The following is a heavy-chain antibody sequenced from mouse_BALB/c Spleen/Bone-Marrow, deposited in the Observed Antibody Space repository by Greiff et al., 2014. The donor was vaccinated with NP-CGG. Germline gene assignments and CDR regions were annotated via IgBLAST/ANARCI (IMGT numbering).Heavy chain of an antibody. CDR1: GYTFTSYY. CDR2: INPTNGDN. V-gene: IGHV1S81*02. J-gene: IGHJ2*01. Sequence: QVQLQQSGAELVKPGASVKLSCKASGYTFTSYYIYWVKQRPGQGPEWIGEINPTNGDNNFTEKFKNRATLTVDKSSSTANIQLSSLTSEDSAVYYCTRGRKWDFDYWGQGTTLTVSS. CDR3: TRGRKWDFDY. D-gene: IGHD1-3*01.